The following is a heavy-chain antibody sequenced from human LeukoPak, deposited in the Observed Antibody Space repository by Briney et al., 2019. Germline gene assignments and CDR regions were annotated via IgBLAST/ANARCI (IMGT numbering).Heavy chain of an antibody. J-gene: IGHJ5*01. V-gene: IGHV4-34*01. CDR3: GKGVWDPRFDS. Sequence: SETLSLTCAVYGASFSYDYWSWIRQAPGKGLEWLGDINHSGSITNNPSLKSRVTISAEKSKSQFSLRLTSVTAADTAVYYCGKGVWDPRFDSWGQGTLVTVSS. CDR2: INHSGSI. D-gene: IGHD1-26*01. CDR1: GASFSYDY.